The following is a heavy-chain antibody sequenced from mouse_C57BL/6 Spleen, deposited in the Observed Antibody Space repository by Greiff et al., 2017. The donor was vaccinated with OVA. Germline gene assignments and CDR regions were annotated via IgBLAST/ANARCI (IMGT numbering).Heavy chain of an antibody. Sequence: EVKLVESGGGLVQSGRSLRLSCAPSGFTFSDFYMEWVRQAPGKGLEWIAASRNKANDYTTEYSASVKGRFIVSRDTSQSILYLQMNALRAGDTAIYDCARDPIDDGRYFEVWGTGTTVTVSS. CDR3: ARDPIDDGRYFEV. D-gene: IGHD2-3*01. J-gene: IGHJ1*03. CDR2: SRNKANDYTT. CDR1: GFTFSDFY. V-gene: IGHV7-1*01.